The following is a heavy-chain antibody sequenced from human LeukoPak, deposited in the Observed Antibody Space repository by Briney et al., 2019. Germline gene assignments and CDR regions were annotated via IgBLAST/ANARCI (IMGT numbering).Heavy chain of an antibody. Sequence: GGSLRLSCAASGFTFSGYNMNWVRQAPGKGLEWVSGITRNGGATGYAGSVKGRFTISRDNAKNSLSLQMNNLRAEDTALYYCARSGSFFNYWGQGILVTVSS. J-gene: IGHJ4*02. CDR2: ITRNGGAT. CDR3: ARSGSFFNY. V-gene: IGHV3-20*04. D-gene: IGHD1-26*01. CDR1: GFTFSGYN.